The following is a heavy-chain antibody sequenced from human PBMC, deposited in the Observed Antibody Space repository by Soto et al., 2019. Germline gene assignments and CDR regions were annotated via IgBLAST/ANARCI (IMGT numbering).Heavy chain of an antibody. CDR1: GGSISGYY. D-gene: IGHD1-1*01. CDR3: TRHAIIPKLQYGMDV. CDR2: IFYRGNT. V-gene: IGHV4-59*01. Sequence: PSETLSLTCTVSGGSISGYYWSWIRRPPGKGLEWIGYIFYRGNTLYNPSLQSRVTISVDTSNNQFSLRLSSVTAADTAVYYCTRHAIIPKLQYGMDVWGQGASVTVSS. J-gene: IGHJ6*02.